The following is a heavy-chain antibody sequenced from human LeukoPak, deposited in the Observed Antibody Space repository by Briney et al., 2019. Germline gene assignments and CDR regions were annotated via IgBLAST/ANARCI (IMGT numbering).Heavy chain of an antibody. CDR1: GFTFSSYL. CDR3: ASSYLY. J-gene: IGHJ4*02. Sequence: PGGSLRLSSAPSGFTFSSYLMSWVAQAPGKGLEWVANIKQDGSEKYYVDSVKGRFTISRDNAKNSLYLQMDSLRAEDTAVYYCASSYLYWGQGTLVTVSS. D-gene: IGHD3-16*02. CDR2: IKQDGSEK. V-gene: IGHV3-7*01.